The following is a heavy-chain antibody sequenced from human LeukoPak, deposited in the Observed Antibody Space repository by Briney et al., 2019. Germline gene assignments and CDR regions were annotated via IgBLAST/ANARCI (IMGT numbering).Heavy chain of an antibody. CDR2: IIPIFGTA. V-gene: IGHV1-69*05. J-gene: IGHJ4*02. Sequence: SVKVSCKASGGTFSSYAISWVRQAPGQGLEWMGRIIPIFGTANYAQKFQGRVTITTDESTSTAYMELSSRRSEDTAVYYCARQGYGVSYYFDYWGQGTLVTVSS. CDR3: ARQGYGVSYYFDY. CDR1: GGTFSSYA. D-gene: IGHD4/OR15-4a*01.